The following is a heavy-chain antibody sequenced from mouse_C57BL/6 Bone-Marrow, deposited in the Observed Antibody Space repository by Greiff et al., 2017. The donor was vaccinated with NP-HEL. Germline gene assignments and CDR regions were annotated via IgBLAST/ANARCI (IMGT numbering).Heavy chain of an antibody. V-gene: IGHV1-81*01. CDR3: ARLYYYGSFYWYFDV. J-gene: IGHJ1*03. CDR1: GYTFTSYG. D-gene: IGHD1-1*01. CDR2: IYPRSGNT. Sequence: QVQLQQSGAELARPGASVKLSCKASGYTFTSYGISWVKQRTGQGLEWIGEIYPRSGNTYYNEKFKGKATLTADKSSSTAYMELRSLTSEDSAVYFCARLYYYGSFYWYFDVWGTGTTVTVSS.